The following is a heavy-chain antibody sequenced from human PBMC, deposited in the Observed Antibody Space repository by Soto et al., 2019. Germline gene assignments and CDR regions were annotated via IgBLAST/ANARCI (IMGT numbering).Heavy chain of an antibody. CDR1: GGSISSGGYY. CDR3: ARWYNWNYESWFDP. J-gene: IGHJ5*02. CDR2: IYYSGST. Sequence: SETLSLTCTVSGGSISSGGYYWSWIRQHPGKGLEWIGYIYYSGSTYYNPSLKSRVTISVDTSKNQFSLKLSSVTAADTAVYYCARWYNWNYESWFDPWGQGTLVTVSS. D-gene: IGHD1-7*01. V-gene: IGHV4-31*03.